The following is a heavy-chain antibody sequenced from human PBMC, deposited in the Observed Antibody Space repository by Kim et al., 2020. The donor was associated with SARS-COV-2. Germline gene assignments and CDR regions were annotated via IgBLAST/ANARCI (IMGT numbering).Heavy chain of an antibody. J-gene: IGHJ4*02. V-gene: IGHV4-59*02. CDR2: IHYSGGT. D-gene: IGHD3-10*01. Sequence: SGTLSLTCTVSGASVSSSYWSWIRQPPGKGVEWIGFIHYSGGTNYNPSLKSRVTISVDTSKNQFSLKVSSVTTADTALYYCARGSGSYSSNLDFWGQGTLVTVSS. CDR3: ARGSGSYSSNLDF. CDR1: GASVSSSY.